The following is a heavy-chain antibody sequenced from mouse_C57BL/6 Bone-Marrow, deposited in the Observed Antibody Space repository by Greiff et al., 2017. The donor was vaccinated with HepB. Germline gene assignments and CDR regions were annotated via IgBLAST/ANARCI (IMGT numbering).Heavy chain of an antibody. CDR3: AREEGLTGTDFDY. CDR2: ISYDGSN. J-gene: IGHJ2*01. Sequence: DVKLVESGPGLVKPSQSLSLTCSVTGYSITSGYYWNWIRQFPGNKLEWMGYISYDGSNNYNPSLKNRISITRDTSKNQFFLKLNSVTTEDTATYYCAREEGLTGTDFDYWGQGTTLTVSS. V-gene: IGHV3-6*01. D-gene: IGHD4-1*01. CDR1: GYSITSGYY.